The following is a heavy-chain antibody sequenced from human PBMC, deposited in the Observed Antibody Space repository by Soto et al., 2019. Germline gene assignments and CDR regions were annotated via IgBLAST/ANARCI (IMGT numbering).Heavy chain of an antibody. CDR2: INHSGST. CDR3: ARGRIRRYFDWLRDYYYYGMDV. J-gene: IGHJ6*02. CDR1: GGSFSGYY. Sequence: PSATQSLTCTVYGGSFSGYYWSWIRHPPGKGLEWIGEINHSGSTNYNPSLKSRVTISVDTSKNQFSLKLSSVTAADTAVYYCARGRIRRYFDWLRDYYYYGMDVWGQGTTVTVSS. V-gene: IGHV4-34*01. D-gene: IGHD3-9*01.